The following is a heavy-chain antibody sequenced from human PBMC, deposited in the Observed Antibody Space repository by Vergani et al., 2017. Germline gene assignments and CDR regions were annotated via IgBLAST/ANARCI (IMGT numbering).Heavy chain of an antibody. CDR3: ASQGDYCDSRGYFDY. V-gene: IGHV4-30-2*01. J-gene: IGHJ4*02. Sequence: QLQLQESGSGLVKPSQTLSLTCAVSGGSISSGGYSWSWIRQPPGKGLEWIGYIYHSGSTYYNPSLKSRVTITVDRSKNQFSLKLSSVTAADTAVYYCASQGDYCDSRGYFDYWGQGTLVTVSS. CDR1: GGSISSGGYS. CDR2: IYHSGST. D-gene: IGHD3-22*01.